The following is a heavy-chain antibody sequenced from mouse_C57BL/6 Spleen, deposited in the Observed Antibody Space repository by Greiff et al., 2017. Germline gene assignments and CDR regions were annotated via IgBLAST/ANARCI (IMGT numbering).Heavy chain of an antibody. CDR3: ARDYDYDGGYFDY. V-gene: IGHV2-2*01. CDR1: GFSLTSYG. Sequence: VKLVESGPGLVQPSQSLSITCTVSGFSLTSYGVHWVRQSPGKGLEWLGVIWSGGSTDYNAAFISRLSISKDNSKSQVFFKMNSLQADDTAIYYCARDYDYDGGYFDYWGQGTTLTVSS. J-gene: IGHJ2*01. D-gene: IGHD2-4*01. CDR2: IWSGGST.